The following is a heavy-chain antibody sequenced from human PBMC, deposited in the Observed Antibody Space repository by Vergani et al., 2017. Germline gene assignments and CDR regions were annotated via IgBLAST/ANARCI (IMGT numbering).Heavy chain of an antibody. D-gene: IGHD3-10*01. J-gene: IGHJ6*02. CDR3: ARELSYYYGSGSDDYNPYYYEGMDV. V-gene: IGHV4-61*02. Sequence: QVQLQESGPRLVRPSQTLSLTCTVSGGSINTGAYYWSWIRQPAGKGLEWIGRVYTSGMTNYNPSLKSLVTILVDSSKSQFSLKLTSVTAGDTAVYFCARELSYYYGSGSDDYNPYYYEGMDVWGPGTTVTVSS. CDR1: GGSINTGAYY. CDR2: VYTSGMT.